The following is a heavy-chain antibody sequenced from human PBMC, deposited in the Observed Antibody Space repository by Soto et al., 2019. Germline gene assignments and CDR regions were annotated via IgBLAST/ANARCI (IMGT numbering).Heavy chain of an antibody. V-gene: IGHV3-74*01. D-gene: IGHD2-15*01. CDR2: INSDGSVS. CDR1: GFTFSNYW. J-gene: IGHJ6*03. Sequence: EVQLLESGGGLVQPGGSLRLSCAASGFTFSNYWMYWVRQAPGQGLVWVSRINSDGSVSRYADSVKGRLTISRDNVKNTLYLQMNSLRVEDTAVYYCARGDCVGGSCYSLAGSFYYYMDVWGKGTTVTVFS. CDR3: ARGDCVGGSCYSLAGSFYYYMDV.